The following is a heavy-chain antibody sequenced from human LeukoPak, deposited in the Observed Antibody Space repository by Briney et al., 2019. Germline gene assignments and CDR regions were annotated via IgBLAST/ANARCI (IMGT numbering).Heavy chain of an antibody. CDR1: GGSFSGYY. CDR3: ARDRNYYDSSGYYYPYYFDY. V-gene: IGHV4-34*01. J-gene: IGHJ4*02. D-gene: IGHD3-22*01. CDR2: INHSGST. Sequence: NPSETLSLTCAVYGGSFSGYYWSWIRQPPGKGLEWIGEINHSGSTNYNPSLKSRVTISVDTSKNQFSLKLSSVTVADTAVYYCARDRNYYDSSGYYYPYYFDYWGQGTLVTVSS.